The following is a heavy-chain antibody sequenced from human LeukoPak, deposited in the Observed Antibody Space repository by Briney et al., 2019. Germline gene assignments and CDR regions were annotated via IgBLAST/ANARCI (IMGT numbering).Heavy chain of an antibody. CDR2: ISSNGGST. V-gene: IGHV3-64*01. J-gene: IGHJ4*02. CDR3: ARDASGSGRSPFDY. CDR1: EFTFSSYS. Sequence: PGGSLRLSCAASEFTFSSYSMSWVRQAPGKGLEYVSAISSNGGSTYYANSVKGRFTISRDNSKNTLYLQMGSLRAEDMAVYYCARDASGSGRSPFDYWGQGTLVTVSS. D-gene: IGHD3-10*01.